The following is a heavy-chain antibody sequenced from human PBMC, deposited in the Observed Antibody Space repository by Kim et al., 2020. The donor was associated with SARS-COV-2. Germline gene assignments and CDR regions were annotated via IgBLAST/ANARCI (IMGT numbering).Heavy chain of an antibody. J-gene: IGHJ4*02. D-gene: IGHD3-10*01. CDR3: ARALNYDGSGSYYDY. CDR2: IYYSGST. Sequence: SETLSLTCTVSGGSISSGDYYWSWIRQPPGKGLEWIGYIYYSGSTYYNPSLKSRVTISGDTSKNQFSLKLSSVTAADTAVYYCARALNYDGSGSYYDYWGQGTLVTVSS. V-gene: IGHV4-30-4*01. CDR1: GGSISSGDYY.